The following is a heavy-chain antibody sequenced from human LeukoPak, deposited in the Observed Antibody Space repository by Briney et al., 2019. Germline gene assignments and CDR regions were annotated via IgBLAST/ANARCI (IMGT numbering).Heavy chain of an antibody. CDR2: IKQDGSEK. J-gene: IGHJ3*02. Sequence: PGGSLRLSCAASGFTFSSYWKSWVRQAPGKGLEWVANIKQDGSEKYYVDSVKGRFTISRDNAKNSLYLQMNSLRAEDTAVYYCARDRSSSWYITAFDIWGQGTMVTVSS. D-gene: IGHD6-13*01. V-gene: IGHV3-7*01. CDR1: GFTFSSYW. CDR3: ARDRSSSWYITAFDI.